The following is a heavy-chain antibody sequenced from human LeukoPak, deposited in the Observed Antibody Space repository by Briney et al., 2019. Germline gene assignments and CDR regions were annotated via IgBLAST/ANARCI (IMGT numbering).Heavy chain of an antibody. CDR3: ARETYYDILTGYPGFDY. CDR2: ISAYNGKT. CDR1: GYTFTSYG. V-gene: IGHV1-18*04. J-gene: IGHJ4*02. D-gene: IGHD3-9*01. Sequence: ASVKVSCKASGYTFTSYGISWVRQAPGQGLEWMGWISAYNGKTNYAQKLQGRVTMTTDTSTSTAYMELRSLRSDDTAVYYCARETYYDILTGYPGFDYWGQGTLVTVSS.